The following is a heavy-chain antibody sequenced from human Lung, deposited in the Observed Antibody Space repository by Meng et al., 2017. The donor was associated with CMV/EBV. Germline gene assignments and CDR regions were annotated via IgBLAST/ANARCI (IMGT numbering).Heavy chain of an antibody. J-gene: IGHJ4*02. Sequence: GGSLRLXCTGSGFNFGGYRMSWVRQAPGKGLEWVGFIRKKTYGGTTEYAASVKGRFTISRDDSKSIVYLQMDSLKTEDTAMYYCARDDSPGGDWGRGTLVTVSS. CDR3: ARDDSPGGD. CDR2: IRKKTYGGTT. D-gene: IGHD2-15*01. CDR1: GFNFGGYR. V-gene: IGHV3-49*04.